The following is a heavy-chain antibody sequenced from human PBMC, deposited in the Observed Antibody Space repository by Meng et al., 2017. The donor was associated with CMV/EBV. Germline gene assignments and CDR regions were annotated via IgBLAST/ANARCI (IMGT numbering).Heavy chain of an antibody. J-gene: IGHJ6*02. V-gene: IGHV1-8*03. CDR2: MSPNSGNA. Sequence: ASVKVSCKASAYTFINYEINWVRQATGQGLEWVGWMSPNSGNAAYTPKFQGRVTITRNTSISTAYMELSSLRSEDTAVYYCARGLRAERRLPFQKNYYYYTMDVWGQGTTVTVSS. CDR1: AYTFINYE. CDR3: ARGLRAERRLPFQKNYYYYTMDV. D-gene: IGHD1-1*01.